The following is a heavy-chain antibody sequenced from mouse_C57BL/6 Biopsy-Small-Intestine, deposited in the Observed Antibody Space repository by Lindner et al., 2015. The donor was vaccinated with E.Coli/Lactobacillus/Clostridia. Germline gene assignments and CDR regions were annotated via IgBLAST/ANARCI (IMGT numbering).Heavy chain of an antibody. CDR2: ISGNNENT. D-gene: IGHD2-2*01. J-gene: IGHJ1*01. CDR1: PHTFIRYG. V-gene: IGHV1-81*01. Sequence: SVKVSCKASPHTFIRYGISWVRQAPGQGLEWMGWISGNNENTNYAQNFLGRVTMTTDTSTSTAYMELGSLTSDDTAVYYCVTEGEAYCNNGACYGYQYNYGMEVWGQGTTVTVSS. CDR3: VTEGEAYCNNGACYGYQYNYGMEV.